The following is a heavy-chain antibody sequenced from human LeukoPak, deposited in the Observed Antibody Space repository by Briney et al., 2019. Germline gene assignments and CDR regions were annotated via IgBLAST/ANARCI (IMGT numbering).Heavy chain of an antibody. D-gene: IGHD6-19*01. J-gene: IGHJ4*02. Sequence: SETLSLTCTVSGGSISSSRYYWGWIRQPPGKGLEWIGSIYYSGSTYYNPSLKSRVTISVDTSKNQFSLKLSSVTAADTAVYYCARAAPSGWYGYWGQGTLVTVSS. CDR1: GGSISSSRYY. V-gene: IGHV4-39*01. CDR2: IYYSGST. CDR3: ARAAPSGWYGY.